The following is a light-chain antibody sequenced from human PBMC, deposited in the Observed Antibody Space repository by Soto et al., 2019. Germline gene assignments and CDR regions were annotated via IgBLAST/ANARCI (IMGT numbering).Light chain of an antibody. Sequence: EIVLTQSPATLSLSPGERATLSCSASQSVSSYLAWYQQKPGQAPRLLIYDAPNRATGIPARFSGSGSGTDFTLTISSLEPEDFAVYYCQQRSNWRITFGQGTRLEIK. CDR3: QQRSNWRIT. CDR1: QSVSSY. CDR2: DAP. J-gene: IGKJ5*01. V-gene: IGKV3-11*01.